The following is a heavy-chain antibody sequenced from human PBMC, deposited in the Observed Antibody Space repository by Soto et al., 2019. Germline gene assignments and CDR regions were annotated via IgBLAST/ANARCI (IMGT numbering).Heavy chain of an antibody. CDR1: GFIFSDYD. J-gene: IGHJ4*02. D-gene: IGHD3-10*01. CDR2: IDSRGI. CDR3: ARAPFGDLQFDN. Sequence: QVQLVESGGDSVKPGGSLRLSCASSGFIFSDYDMSWIRQAPGQGLEWISHIDSRGIKYAESVRGRFTTSRDNAKNLLYLQMNSLRSEDTGVYYCARAPFGDLQFDNWGPGTLVTVS. V-gene: IGHV3-11*04.